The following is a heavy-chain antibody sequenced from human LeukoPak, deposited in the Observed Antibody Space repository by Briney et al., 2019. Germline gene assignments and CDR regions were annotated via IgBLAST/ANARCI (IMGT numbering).Heavy chain of an antibody. Sequence: ASETLSLTCTVSGGSISSSSYYWGWIRQPPGKGLEWIGSIYYSGSTYYNPSLKSRVTISVDTSKNQFSLKLSSVTAADTAVCYCASNYGDYSAQFDYWGQGTLVTVSS. CDR2: IYYSGST. D-gene: IGHD4-17*01. V-gene: IGHV4-39*07. CDR3: ASNYGDYSAQFDY. CDR1: GGSISSSSYY. J-gene: IGHJ4*02.